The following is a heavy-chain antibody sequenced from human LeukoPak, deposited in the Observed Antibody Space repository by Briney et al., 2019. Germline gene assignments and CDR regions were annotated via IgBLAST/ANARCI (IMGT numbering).Heavy chain of an antibody. CDR1: GGSISSYY. CDR3: ARDRGYYYYMDV. V-gene: IGHV4-59*01. Sequence: SETLSLTCTVSGGSISSYYWTWIRQPPGKELEWIGYIYYSGSTNYNPSLKTRVTISVDTSKNQFSLKLSSVTAADTAVYYCARDRGYYYYMDVWGKGTTVTVSS. J-gene: IGHJ6*03. CDR2: IYYSGST.